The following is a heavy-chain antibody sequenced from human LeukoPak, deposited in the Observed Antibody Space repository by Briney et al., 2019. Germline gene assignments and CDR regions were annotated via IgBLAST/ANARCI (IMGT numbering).Heavy chain of an antibody. CDR3: ARGSRPVYNLLTGKRYFDY. CDR1: GYTFSGYY. CDR2: INPNSGGT. V-gene: IGHV1-2*02. J-gene: IGHJ4*02. D-gene: IGHD3-9*01. Sequence: ASVKVSCKASGYTFSGYYIHWVRQAPGQGLEWMGWINPNSGGTKYAQKFQGRVTMTRDTSISTAYMELSRLRSDDTAVYYCARGSRPVYNLLTGKRYFDYWGQGTLLTVSS.